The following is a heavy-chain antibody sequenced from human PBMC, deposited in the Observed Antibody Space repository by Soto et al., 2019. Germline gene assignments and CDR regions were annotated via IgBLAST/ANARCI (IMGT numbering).Heavy chain of an antibody. J-gene: IGHJ3*02. CDR3: ASPLVTAPHDAFDI. V-gene: IGHV3-48*03. D-gene: IGHD2-21*02. Sequence: EVQLVESGGGLVQPGGSLRLSCVASGFTFSTYEMQWVRQAPGKGLEWVSYISNSGRTIYYADSVKGRFTISRDNAKDSLFLQMDRLRAEDTAVYYCASPLVTAPHDAFDIWGQGTMVTVSS. CDR1: GFTFSTYE. CDR2: ISNSGRTI.